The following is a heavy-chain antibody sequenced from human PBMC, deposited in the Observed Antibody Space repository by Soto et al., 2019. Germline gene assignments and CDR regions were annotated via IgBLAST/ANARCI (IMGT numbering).Heavy chain of an antibody. V-gene: IGHV1-18*01. J-gene: IGHJ5*02. CDR3: ARVPPSEAAENWFDP. D-gene: IGHD6-13*01. CDR1: GYTFTSYG. CDR2: ISAYNGNT. Sequence: VASVKVSCKASGYTFTSYGISWVRQAPGQGLEWMGWISAYNGNTNYAQKLQGRVTMTTDTSTSTAYMELRSLRSDDTAVYYCARVPPSEAAENWFDPWGQGTLVTVSS.